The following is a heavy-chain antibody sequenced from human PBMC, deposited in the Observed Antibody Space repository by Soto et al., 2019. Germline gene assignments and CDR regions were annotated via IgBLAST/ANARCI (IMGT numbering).Heavy chain of an antibody. CDR1: GFTFSSYA. D-gene: IGHD6-19*01. Sequence: GGSLRLSCAASGFTFSSYAMSWVRQAPGEGLEWVSAISGSGGSTYYADSVKGRFTISRDNSKNTLYLQMNSLRAEDTAVYYCATGRIAVAARAYYFDYWGQGTLVTVSS. CDR2: ISGSGGST. J-gene: IGHJ4*02. CDR3: ATGRIAVAARAYYFDY. V-gene: IGHV3-23*01.